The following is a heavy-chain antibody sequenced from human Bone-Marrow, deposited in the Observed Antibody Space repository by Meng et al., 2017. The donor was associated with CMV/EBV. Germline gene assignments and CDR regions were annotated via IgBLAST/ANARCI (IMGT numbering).Heavy chain of an antibody. CDR3: ARDSVVVPAAISNYYYYGMDV. Sequence: SETLSLTCTVSGGSVSSGSYYWSWIRQPPGKGLEWIGYIYYSGSTYYNPSLKSRVTISVDTSKNQFSLKLSSVTAADTAVYYCARDSVVVPAAISNYYYYGMDVWGQGTTVTVSS. CDR1: GGSVSSGSYY. D-gene: IGHD2-2*02. J-gene: IGHJ6*02. V-gene: IGHV4-61*01. CDR2: IYYSGST.